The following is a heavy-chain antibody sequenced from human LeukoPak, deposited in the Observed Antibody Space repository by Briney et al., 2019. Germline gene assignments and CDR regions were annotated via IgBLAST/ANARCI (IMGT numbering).Heavy chain of an antibody. CDR1: GFTFSTYN. J-gene: IGHJ3*02. D-gene: IGHD7-27*01. V-gene: IGHV3-21*04. CDR2: ITSSSTYV. Sequence: PGGSLRLSCEASGFTFSTYNMNWVRQAPGKRLEWVSSITSSSTYVFYADSVKGRFTISRDNAKNSLYLQMNSLRVEDTALYYCARVEAKWGNDAFDIWGQRTMVTVSS. CDR3: ARVEAKWGNDAFDI.